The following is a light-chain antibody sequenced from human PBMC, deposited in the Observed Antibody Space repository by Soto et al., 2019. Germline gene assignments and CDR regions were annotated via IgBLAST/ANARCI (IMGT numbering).Light chain of an antibody. CDR3: QSYDSSLSGYVV. J-gene: IGLJ2*01. CDR2: GNS. CDR1: SSNIGAGYD. Sequence: QSVLTQPPSVSVAPGQRVTISCTGSSSNIGAGYDVHWYQQLPGTAPKLLIYGNSNRPSGVPDRFSGSKSGTSASLAITGLQAEDEADYYRQSYDSSLSGYVVFGGGTKLTVL. V-gene: IGLV1-40*01.